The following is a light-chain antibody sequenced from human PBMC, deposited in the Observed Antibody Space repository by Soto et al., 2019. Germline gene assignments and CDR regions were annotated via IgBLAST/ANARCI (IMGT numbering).Light chain of an antibody. J-gene: IGLJ1*01. V-gene: IGLV2-14*01. CDR1: SSDIGTYNY. CDR2: EVS. CDR3: NSYTSSSTLYV. Sequence: QSALTQPASVSGSPGQSITISCTGTSSDIGTYNYVSWYQQHPGKAPKLMLYEVSNRPSGVSNRFFGSKSGNTASLTISGLQAEDGADYCCNSYTSSSTLYVFGTGTKVTVL.